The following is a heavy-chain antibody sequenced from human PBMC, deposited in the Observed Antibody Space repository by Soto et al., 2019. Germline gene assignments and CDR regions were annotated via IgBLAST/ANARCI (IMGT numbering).Heavy chain of an antibody. D-gene: IGHD1-26*01. J-gene: IGHJ4*02. CDR1: GESISNYY. V-gene: IGHV4-59*08. CDR2: IYKSGT. CDR3: ARRGFFDF. Sequence: QVQLQESGPGLVKPSETLSLTCTVSGESISNYYWSWIRQPPGKGLEWIGYIYKSGTSYNLSLKSRVTISVDTSTNQISLKLNSVTAADTAVYYCARRGFFDFWGQGILVTVSS.